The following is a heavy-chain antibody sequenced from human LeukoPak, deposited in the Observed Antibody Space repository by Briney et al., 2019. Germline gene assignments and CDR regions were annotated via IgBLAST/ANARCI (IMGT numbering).Heavy chain of an antibody. CDR3: AKDVSGYYKSFDY. J-gene: IGHJ4*02. CDR1: GLTFKNFA. V-gene: IGHV3-9*01. CDR2: ISWNGGNI. D-gene: IGHD3-9*01. Sequence: GGSLRLSCAASGLTFKNFAMHWVRQAPGKGLEWVSGISWNGGNIGYADSVKGRFTISRDNAKNSLYLQMNSLRAEDTALYYCAKDVSGYYKSFDYWGQGTLVTLSS.